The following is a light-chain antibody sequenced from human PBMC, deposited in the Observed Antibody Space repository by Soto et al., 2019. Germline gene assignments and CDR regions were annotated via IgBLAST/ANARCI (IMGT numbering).Light chain of an antibody. V-gene: IGKV3-15*01. CDR3: QQYNNWPLLT. J-gene: IGKJ4*01. CDR2: GAS. Sequence: EIVMTQSPATLSVPPGERATLSCRASQSVSSYLAWYQQKPGQAPRLLIYGASTRATGIPARFSGSGSGTEFTLTISSLQSEDFAVYYCQQYNNWPLLTFGGGTKVEIK. CDR1: QSVSSY.